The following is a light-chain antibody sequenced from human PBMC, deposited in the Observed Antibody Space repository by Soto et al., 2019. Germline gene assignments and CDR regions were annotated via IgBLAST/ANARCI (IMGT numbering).Light chain of an antibody. V-gene: IGLV2-14*01. Sequence: SALTQPVSGCGSPGQSITIPCTGTSSDVGGYNYVSWYQQYPGKAPTLAIYEVSNRPSAVSNRFSGSKSGKTASLIISGLQAADEAEYYCSSYTSTGHVVFGGGTKVTVL. CDR1: SSDVGGYNY. J-gene: IGLJ2*01. CDR2: EVS. CDR3: SSYTSTGHVV.